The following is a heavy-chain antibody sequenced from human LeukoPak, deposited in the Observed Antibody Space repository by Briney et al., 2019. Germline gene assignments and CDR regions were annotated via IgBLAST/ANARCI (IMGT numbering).Heavy chain of an antibody. Sequence: AETLSLTCTVSGYSISSGYYWGWIRQPPGKGLGWIGSIYHSGSTYYNPSLKSRVTISVDTSKNQFSLKLSSVTAADTAVYYCARDSNYGNLPFDYWGQGTLVTVSS. CDR3: ARDSNYGNLPFDY. CDR1: GYSISSGYY. V-gene: IGHV4-38-2*02. D-gene: IGHD4-11*01. J-gene: IGHJ4*02. CDR2: IYHSGST.